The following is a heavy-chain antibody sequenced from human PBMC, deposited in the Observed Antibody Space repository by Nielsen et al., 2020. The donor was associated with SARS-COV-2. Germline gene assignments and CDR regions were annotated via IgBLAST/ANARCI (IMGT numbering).Heavy chain of an antibody. V-gene: IGHV3-33*01. CDR1: GFTFSSYG. CDR3: ARDPNYYDSWAFDI. D-gene: IGHD3-22*01. Sequence: GESLKISCAASGFTFSSYGMHWVRQAPGKGLEWVAVIWYDGSNKYYADSVKGRFTISRDNSKNTLYLQMNSLRAEDTAVYYCARDPNYYDSWAFDIWGQGTMVTVSS. CDR2: IWYDGSNK. J-gene: IGHJ3*02.